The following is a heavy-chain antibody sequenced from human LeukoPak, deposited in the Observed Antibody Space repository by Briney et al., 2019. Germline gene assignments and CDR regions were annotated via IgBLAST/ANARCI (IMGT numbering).Heavy chain of an antibody. CDR2: IYYSGST. CDR3: ARDNYGGNSYWYFDL. J-gene: IGHJ2*01. CDR1: GGSFSGYY. D-gene: IGHD4-23*01. V-gene: IGHV4-31*11. Sequence: SETLSLTCAVYGGSFSGYYWSWIRQHPGKGLEWIGYIYYSGSTYYNPSLKSRVTISVDTSKNQFSLKLSSVTAADTAVYYCARDNYGGNSYWYFDLWGRGTLVTVSS.